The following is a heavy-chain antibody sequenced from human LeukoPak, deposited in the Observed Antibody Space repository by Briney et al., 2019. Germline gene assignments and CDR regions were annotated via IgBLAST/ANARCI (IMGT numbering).Heavy chain of an antibody. D-gene: IGHD3-3*01. V-gene: IGHV4-59*01. CDR1: GGSISSYY. Sequence: SETLPLTCTVSGGSISSYYWSWIRQPPGKGLEWIGYIYYSGSTNYNPSLKSRVTISVDTSKNQFSLKLSSVTAADTAVYYCARGGTLLRFLEWSPIGVLDPWGQGTLVTVSS. CDR3: ARGGTLLRFLEWSPIGVLDP. J-gene: IGHJ5*02. CDR2: IYYSGST.